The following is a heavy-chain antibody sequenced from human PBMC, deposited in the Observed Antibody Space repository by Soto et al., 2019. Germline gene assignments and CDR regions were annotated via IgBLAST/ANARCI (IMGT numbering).Heavy chain of an antibody. CDR3: ARGIATGPLDP. CDR2: INPDNGNT. D-gene: IGHD2-15*01. CDR1: GYTFTRYT. V-gene: IGHV1-3*01. J-gene: IGHJ5*02. Sequence: ASVKVSCKASGYTFTRYTMNWVRQAPGQRLEWMGWINPDNGNTKSSQKFQDRVIITRDTSASTAYMDLSSLRSEDTAVYYCARGIATGPLDPWGQGTLVTVSS.